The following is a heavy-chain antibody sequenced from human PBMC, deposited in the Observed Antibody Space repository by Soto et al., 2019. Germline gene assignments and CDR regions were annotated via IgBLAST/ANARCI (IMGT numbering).Heavy chain of an antibody. CDR1: GGTFSRYT. V-gene: IGHV1-69*01. CDR2: ITPMFGKP. CDR3: ALRPEGEMATDHYYYYGMDV. Sequence: QVQLVQSGPEVKKPGSSVKVSCKASGGTFSRYTINWVRQAPGQGLEWMGGITPMFGKPNYAQKFQGRVTITADESTSTAYMELSSLRSEDTAVYYCALRPEGEMATDHYYYYGMDVWGQGTTVTVSS. J-gene: IGHJ6*02. D-gene: IGHD3-16*01.